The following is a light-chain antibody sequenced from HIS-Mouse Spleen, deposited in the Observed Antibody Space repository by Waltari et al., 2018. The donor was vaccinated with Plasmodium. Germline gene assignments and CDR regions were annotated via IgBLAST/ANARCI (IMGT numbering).Light chain of an antibody. J-gene: IGLJ2*01. CDR2: KAS. Sequence: SYELTQPPSVSVSPGQTARITCSGDALPKQYAYWYQQKPGQAPVLVIYKASERPSGIPERFSGSSSGTTVTLTISGVQAEDEADYYGQAADSSGTYRVFGGGTKLTVL. V-gene: IGLV3-25*03. CDR3: QAADSSGTYRV. CDR1: ALPKQY.